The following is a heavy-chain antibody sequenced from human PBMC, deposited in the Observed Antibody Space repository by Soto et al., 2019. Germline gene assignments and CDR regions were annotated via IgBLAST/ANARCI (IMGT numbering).Heavy chain of an antibody. CDR1: GFMFNNSA. V-gene: IGHV3-23*01. CDR2: VSDNGGSRGGT. CDR3: ARAKAVVIAALDI. D-gene: IGHD2-21*01. J-gene: IGHJ3*02. Sequence: PGGSLRLSCKASGFMFNNSAMRWVRQAPGQGLQWVASVSDNGGSRGGTYYADSVKGRFTISRDNSKNTLYLQLDSLTGADTAVYYCARAKAVVIAALDIWGQGTMVTVSS.